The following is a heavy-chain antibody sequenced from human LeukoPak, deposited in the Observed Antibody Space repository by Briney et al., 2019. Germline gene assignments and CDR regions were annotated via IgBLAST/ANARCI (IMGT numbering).Heavy chain of an antibody. V-gene: IGHV4-61*02. CDR3: ARDVKIGATWNYILGNFDY. Sequence: SETLSLTCTVSGDSISSGDYYWSWIRQPAGKGLEWIGRIYTSGSTNYNPSLKSRVTMSVDTSKNQFSLKLSSVTAADTAVYYCARDVKIGATWNYILGNFDYWGQGTLVSVSS. J-gene: IGHJ4*02. CDR2: IYTSGST. CDR1: GDSISSGDYY. D-gene: IGHD1-7*01.